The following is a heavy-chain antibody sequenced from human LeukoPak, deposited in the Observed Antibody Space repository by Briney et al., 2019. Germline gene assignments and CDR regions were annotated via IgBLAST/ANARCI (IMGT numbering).Heavy chain of an antibody. Sequence: PSETLSLTCTVSGYSISSGYYWSWIRQPAGKGLEWIGRLYTSGRTNYNPSLKRRVTLSLDTSKNQFSLKLSSVTAADTAVYYCARERYYYGSGSGWFDPWGQGTLVTVSS. J-gene: IGHJ5*02. CDR2: LYTSGRT. V-gene: IGHV4-61*02. CDR1: GYSISSGYY. CDR3: ARERYYYGSGSGWFDP. D-gene: IGHD3-10*01.